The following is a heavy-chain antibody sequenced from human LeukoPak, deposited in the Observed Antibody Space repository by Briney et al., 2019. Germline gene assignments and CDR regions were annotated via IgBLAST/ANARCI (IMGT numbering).Heavy chain of an antibody. Sequence: SETLSLTCSVSGGSISSYYWSWIRQPPGKGLEWIGNIYYSGSTNENPSLKARVTISVDTSKNQFSLQLSSVTAADTAVYYCARANTNNDAFDIWGRGTLVTVSS. CDR3: ARANTNNDAFDI. V-gene: IGHV4-59*01. CDR2: IYYSGST. CDR1: GGSISSYY. J-gene: IGHJ3*02. D-gene: IGHD3-16*01.